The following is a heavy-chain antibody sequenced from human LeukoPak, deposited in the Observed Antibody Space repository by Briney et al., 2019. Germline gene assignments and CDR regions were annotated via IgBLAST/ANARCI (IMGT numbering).Heavy chain of an antibody. CDR2: IYYSGST. Sequence: SETLSLTCTVSGGSISSSSYYWGWIRQPPGKGLEWIGSIYYSGSTYYNPSLKSRVTISVDTSKNQFSLKLSSVTAADTAVYYCARVVYYDFWSGYAGGYDYWGQGTLVTVSS. V-gene: IGHV4-39*07. CDR3: ARVVYYDFWSGYAGGYDY. J-gene: IGHJ4*02. D-gene: IGHD3-3*01. CDR1: GGSISSSSYY.